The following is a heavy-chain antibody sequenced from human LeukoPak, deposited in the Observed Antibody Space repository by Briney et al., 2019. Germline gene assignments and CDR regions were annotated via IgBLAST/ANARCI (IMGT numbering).Heavy chain of an antibody. J-gene: IGHJ4*02. Sequence: GRSLRLSCAASGFTFSSYAMHWVRQAPGKGLEWVSSISSSSSYIYYADSVKGRFTISRDNAKNSLYLQMNSLRAEDTAVYYCARNPTTGNFDYWGQGTLVTVSS. CDR1: GFTFSSYA. V-gene: IGHV3-21*01. CDR2: ISSSSSYI. D-gene: IGHD4-17*01. CDR3: ARNPTTGNFDY.